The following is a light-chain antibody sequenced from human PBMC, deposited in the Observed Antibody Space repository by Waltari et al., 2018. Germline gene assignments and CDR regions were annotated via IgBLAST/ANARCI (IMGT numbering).Light chain of an antibody. CDR1: QGISNY. J-gene: IGKJ1*01. CDR3: QKYNSAPRT. CDR2: HAE. Sequence: DIVMTQSPSSLSASVGDRVTITCRASQGISNYLAWYQQKPGKVPKLLIYHAEILQAGVPSRFSGSGSETDFTRTISRLQPEDAAIYYCQKYNSAPRTFGQGTKVEIK. V-gene: IGKV1-27*01.